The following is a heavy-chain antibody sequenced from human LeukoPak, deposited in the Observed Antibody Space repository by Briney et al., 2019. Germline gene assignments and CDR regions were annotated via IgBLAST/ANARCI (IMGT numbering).Heavy chain of an antibody. CDR3: ANEDSSGYYY. V-gene: IGHV3-23*01. Sequence: GGSLRLSCAASGFTFSNYAMTWVRQAPGKGLEWVSGISGSGSSTYYADSVKGRFTISRDNSKNTLYLQMSSLRVEDTAVYYCANEDSSGYYYWGQGTLVTVSS. J-gene: IGHJ4*02. CDR1: GFTFSNYA. CDR2: ISGSGSST. D-gene: IGHD3-22*01.